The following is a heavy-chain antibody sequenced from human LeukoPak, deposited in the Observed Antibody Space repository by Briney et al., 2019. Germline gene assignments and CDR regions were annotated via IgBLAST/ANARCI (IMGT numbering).Heavy chain of an antibody. V-gene: IGHV3-30*18. D-gene: IGHD3-16*02. J-gene: IGHJ6*02. CDR2: ISYDGSNK. Sequence: PGGSLRLSCAASGFTFTNYGMHWVRQAPGKGLEWVAVISYDGSNKYYADAVKGRFTISRDNSKNTLNLQMNSLRVEDTAVYYCAKASIYVYYGMDVWGQGTTVTVSS. CDR1: GFTFTNYG. CDR3: AKASIYVYYGMDV.